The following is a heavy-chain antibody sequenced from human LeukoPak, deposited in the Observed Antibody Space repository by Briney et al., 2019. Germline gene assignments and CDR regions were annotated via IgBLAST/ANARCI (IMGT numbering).Heavy chain of an antibody. CDR3: ARDPEVAAATYYYGMDV. D-gene: IGHD2-15*01. J-gene: IGHJ6*02. CDR2: ISAYNGNT. V-gene: IGHV1-18*01. Sequence: ASVKVSCKASGYTFTSYGISWVRQAPGQGLEGMGWISAYNGNTNYAQKLQGRVTMTTDTSTRTAYMELRSLRSDDTAVYYCARDPEVAAATYYYGMDVWGQGTTVTVSS. CDR1: GYTFTSYG.